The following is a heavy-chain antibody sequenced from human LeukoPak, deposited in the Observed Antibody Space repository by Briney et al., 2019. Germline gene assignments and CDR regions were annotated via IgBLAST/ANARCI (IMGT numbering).Heavy chain of an antibody. D-gene: IGHD3-22*01. CDR3: ARGGPDSSDYSSLFDY. Sequence: GGSLRLSCAASGFTLSNYWMSWVRQAPGKGLVWVSRINSDGSSRHYADSVKGRFTISRDNAKNTLHLQMTSLRAEDTAVYYCARGGPDSSDYSSLFDYWGRGILVTVSS. CDR1: GFTLSNYW. V-gene: IGHV3-74*01. J-gene: IGHJ4*02. CDR2: INSDGSSR.